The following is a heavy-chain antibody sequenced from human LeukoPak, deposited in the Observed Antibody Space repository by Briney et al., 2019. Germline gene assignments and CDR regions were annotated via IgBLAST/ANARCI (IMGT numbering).Heavy chain of an antibody. Sequence: PSETLSLTCTVSGGSISSGSYYWSWIRQPAGKGLEWIGRIYTSGSTNYNPSLKSRVTISVDTSKNQFSLKLSSVTAADTAVYYCAVTMVRGVLDYWGQGTLVTVST. D-gene: IGHD3-10*01. J-gene: IGHJ4*02. V-gene: IGHV4-61*02. CDR2: IYTSGST. CDR3: AVTMVRGVLDY. CDR1: GGSISSGSYY.